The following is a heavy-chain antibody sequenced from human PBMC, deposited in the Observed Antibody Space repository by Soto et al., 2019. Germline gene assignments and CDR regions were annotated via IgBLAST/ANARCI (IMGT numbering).Heavy chain of an antibody. CDR3: ARVQRESQYYDILTCYYNDAFDI. CDR1: GFTFSSYA. J-gene: IGHJ3*02. D-gene: IGHD3-9*01. V-gene: IGHV3-30*04. Sequence: GGSLRLSCAASGFTFSSYAMHWVRQAPGKGLEWVAVISYDGSNKYYADSVKGRFTISRDNSKNTLYLQMNSLRAEDTAVYDCARVQRESQYYDILTCYYNDAFDIWGQGTMVTVSS. CDR2: ISYDGSNK.